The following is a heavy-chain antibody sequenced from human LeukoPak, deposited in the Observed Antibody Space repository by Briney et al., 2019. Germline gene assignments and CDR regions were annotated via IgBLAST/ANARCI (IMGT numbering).Heavy chain of an antibody. Sequence: PGGSLRLSCAASGFTFSSSGMHWVRQAPGKGLEWVAFIRYDGSNKNYADSVKGRFTISRDNSKNTLYLQMNSLRAEDTAVYYCAKDSRPDYDILTGYSHDYWGQGTLVTVSS. V-gene: IGHV3-30*02. J-gene: IGHJ4*02. CDR3: AKDSRPDYDILTGYSHDY. CDR2: IRYDGSNK. D-gene: IGHD3-9*01. CDR1: GFTFSSSG.